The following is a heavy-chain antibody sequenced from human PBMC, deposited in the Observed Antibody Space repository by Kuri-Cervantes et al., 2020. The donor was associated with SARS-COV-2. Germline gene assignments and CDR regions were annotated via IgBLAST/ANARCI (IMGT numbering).Heavy chain of an antibody. CDR2: IYYSGST. D-gene: IGHD3-9*01. J-gene: IGHJ3*02. CDR3: ARTGTYYDILTGYNVDAFDI. Sequence: ESLKISCTVSGGSISSYYWSWIRQPPGKGLEWIGYIYYSGSTNYNPSLKSRVTISVDTSKNQFSLKLSSVTAADTAVYYCARTGTYYDILTGYNVDAFDIWGQGTMVTVSS. CDR1: GGSISSYY. V-gene: IGHV4-59*01.